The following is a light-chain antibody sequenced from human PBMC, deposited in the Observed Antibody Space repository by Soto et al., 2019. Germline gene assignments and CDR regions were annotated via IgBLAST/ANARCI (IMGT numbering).Light chain of an antibody. CDR3: LQSDSTPPVS. V-gene: IGKV1-39*01. Sequence: DIQMTQSPSSLSASVGDRVTITSRASQSISSYLNWYQQKPGKAPKLLIYAASSLQSGVPSRFSGSGSGTDFPLSISSLQPEDFATCYCLQSDSTPPVSFGPGTKVDIK. CDR2: AAS. J-gene: IGKJ3*01. CDR1: QSISSY.